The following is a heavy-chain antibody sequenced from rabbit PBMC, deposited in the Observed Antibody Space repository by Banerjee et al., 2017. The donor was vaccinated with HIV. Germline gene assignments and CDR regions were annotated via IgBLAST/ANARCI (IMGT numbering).Heavy chain of an antibody. J-gene: IGHJ6*01. CDR2: IFAGSSGIS. V-gene: IGHV1S40*01. CDR3: ARTYSSYYYGWDL. CDR1: GSDISSYS. Sequence: QSLEESGGDLVKPGASLTLTCTASGSDISSYSMCWVRQAPGKGLEWIACIFAGSSGISYYASWAKGRFTISKTSSTTVTLQMTSLTAADTATYFCARTYSSYYYGWDLWGPGTLVTVS. D-gene: IGHD4-1*01.